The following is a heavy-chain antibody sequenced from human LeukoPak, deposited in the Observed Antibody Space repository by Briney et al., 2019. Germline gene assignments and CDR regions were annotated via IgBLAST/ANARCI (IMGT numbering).Heavy chain of an antibody. CDR2: IYYSGST. CDR3: ARNAKDTAMVKLDY. D-gene: IGHD5-18*01. CDR1: GGSISSYY. V-gene: IGHV4-59*01. J-gene: IGHJ4*02. Sequence: SETLSLTCTVSGGSISSYYWSWIRQPPGKGLEWIGYIYYSGSTNYNPSRKSRVTISVDTSKNQFSLKLSSVTAADTAVYYCARNAKDTAMVKLDYWGQGTLVTVSS.